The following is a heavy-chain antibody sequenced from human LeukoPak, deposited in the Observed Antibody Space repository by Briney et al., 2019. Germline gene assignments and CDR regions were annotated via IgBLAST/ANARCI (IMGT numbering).Heavy chain of an antibody. CDR2: IIPIFGTA. CDR3: AKGGGELGSGSLDY. J-gene: IGHJ4*02. D-gene: IGHD3-10*01. V-gene: IGHV1-69*05. Sequence: SVKVSCKASGGTFSSYAISWVRQAPGQGLEWMGGIIPIFGTANYAQKFQGRVTITTDESTSTAYMELSSLRSEDTAVYYCAKGGGELGSGSLDYWGQGTLVTVSS. CDR1: GGTFSSYA.